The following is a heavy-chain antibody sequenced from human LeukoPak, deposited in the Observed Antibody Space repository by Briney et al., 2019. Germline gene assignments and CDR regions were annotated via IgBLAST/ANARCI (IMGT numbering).Heavy chain of an antibody. Sequence: PGGSLRLSCAASGFTFSDYYMGWIRQAPGNGLEWVAYITSSGSAIYHADSVKGRFTISRDNAKNSLNLQMNTLRAEDTAVYYCARAHKDAFDIWGQGTMVTVSS. CDR1: GFTFSDYY. V-gene: IGHV3-11*04. J-gene: IGHJ3*02. CDR3: ARAHKDAFDI. CDR2: ITSSGSAI.